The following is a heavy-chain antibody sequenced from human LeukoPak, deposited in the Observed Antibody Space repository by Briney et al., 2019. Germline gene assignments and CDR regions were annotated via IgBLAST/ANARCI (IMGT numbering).Heavy chain of an antibody. D-gene: IGHD5-24*01. CDR3: ARDRYGDGFAHLDY. CDR1: GYTFTSYA. Sequence: ASVKVSCKAPGYTFTSYAIHWVRQAPGQGLEWMGWITPSGGTNYPQKIQGRGAITWDTSITTAYMDLSRLTSDDTAVYYCARDRYGDGFAHLDYWGRGVLVTVSS. CDR2: ITPSGGT. J-gene: IGHJ4*02. V-gene: IGHV1-2*02.